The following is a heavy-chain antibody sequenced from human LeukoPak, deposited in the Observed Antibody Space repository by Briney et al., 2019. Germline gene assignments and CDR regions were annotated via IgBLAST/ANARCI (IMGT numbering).Heavy chain of an antibody. CDR2: ISSSSSYT. CDR3: ARGMGATRIDY. J-gene: IGHJ4*02. Sequence: GGSLRLSCAASGFTFSDYYMSWIRQAPGKGLEWVSYISSSSSYTNYADSVKGRFTISRDNAKNSLYLQMNSLRAGDTAVYYCARGMGATRIDYWGQGTLVTVSS. CDR1: GFTFSDYY. V-gene: IGHV3-11*05. D-gene: IGHD1-26*01.